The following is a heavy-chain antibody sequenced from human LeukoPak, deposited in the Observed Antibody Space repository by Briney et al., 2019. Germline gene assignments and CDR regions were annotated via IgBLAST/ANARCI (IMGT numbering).Heavy chain of an antibody. V-gene: IGHV3-49*04. CDR3: TRDPGPGYYYDSEDY. D-gene: IGHD3-22*01. J-gene: IGHJ4*02. Sequence: GGSLRLSCTASGFTFGDYAMSWVRQAPGKGLEWVGFIRSKAYGGTTEYAASVKGRFTISRDDSKGIAYLQMNSLKTEDTAVYYCTRDPGPGYYYDSEDYWGQGTLVTVSS. CDR2: IRSKAYGGTT. CDR1: GFTFGDYA.